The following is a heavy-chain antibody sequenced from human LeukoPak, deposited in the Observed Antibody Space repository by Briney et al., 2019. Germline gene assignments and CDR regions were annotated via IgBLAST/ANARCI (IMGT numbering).Heavy chain of an antibody. J-gene: IGHJ3*02. CDR3: AKKGVLLWFGESAFDI. D-gene: IGHD3-10*01. Sequence: GGSLRLSCAASGFTFSSYSMNWVRQAPGKGLEWVSSISSSSSYIYYADSVKGRFTISRDNSKNTLYLQMNSLRAEDTAVYYCAKKGVLLWFGESAFDIWGQGTMVTVSS. CDR1: GFTFSSYS. CDR2: ISSSSSYI. V-gene: IGHV3-21*01.